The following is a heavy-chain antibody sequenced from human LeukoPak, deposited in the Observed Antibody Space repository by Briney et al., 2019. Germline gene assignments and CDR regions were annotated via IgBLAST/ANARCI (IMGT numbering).Heavy chain of an antibody. CDR1: GYSISSGYY. CDR2: IYHSGST. D-gene: IGHD5-24*01. V-gene: IGHV4-38-2*02. CDR3: ARVKGWPPGWFDP. J-gene: IGHJ5*02. Sequence: SETLSLTCTVSGYSISSGYYWGWIRQPPGKGLEWIGSIYHSGSTYYNPSLKSRVTISVDTSKNQFSLKLSSVTAADMAVYYCARVKGWPPGWFDPWGQGTLVTVSS.